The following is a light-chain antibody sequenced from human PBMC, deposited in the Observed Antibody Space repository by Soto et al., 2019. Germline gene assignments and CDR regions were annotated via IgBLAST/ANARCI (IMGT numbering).Light chain of an antibody. Sequence: RENITCRASQDISNFLVWFQQRPGKVPKRLMYSANRLESGVPSRFSDRGSATEFSLTSRRLRPADLATYYCPLPINDPPPFAQGTKVDIK. V-gene: IGKV1-17*03. CDR1: QDISNF. CDR3: PLPINDPPP. J-gene: IGKJ1*01. CDR2: SAN.